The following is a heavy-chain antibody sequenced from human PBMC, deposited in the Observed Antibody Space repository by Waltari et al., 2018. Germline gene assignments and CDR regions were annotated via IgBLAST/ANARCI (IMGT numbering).Heavy chain of an antibody. V-gene: IGHV3-23*01. CDR2: IRDSGATT. Sequence: EVQLLESGGGLEQPGGSLRLSCAASGFAFDNFYMTWVRQAPGRGLEWVSAIRDSGATTYYADSVKGRFTISRDNYKKMVYLQMSSLRVDDTAVYYCATYGQSPRNDQWGQGTQLTVSS. J-gene: IGHJ1*01. CDR1: GFAFDNFY. CDR3: ATYGQSPRNDQ. D-gene: IGHD2-2*01.